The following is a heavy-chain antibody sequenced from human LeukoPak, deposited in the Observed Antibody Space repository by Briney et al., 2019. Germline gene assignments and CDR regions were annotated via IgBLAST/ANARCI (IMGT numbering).Heavy chain of an antibody. CDR3: ARDYDPTVDWFDP. Sequence: GRSLRLSCAASGFTFSSYAMHWVRQAPGKGLEWVAVISYDGSNKYYADSVKGRFTISRDNAKNSLYLQMNSLRAEDTAVYYCARDYDPTVDWFDPWGQGTLVTVSS. CDR2: ISYDGSNK. D-gene: IGHD3-3*01. CDR1: GFTFSSYA. J-gene: IGHJ5*02. V-gene: IGHV3-30-3*01.